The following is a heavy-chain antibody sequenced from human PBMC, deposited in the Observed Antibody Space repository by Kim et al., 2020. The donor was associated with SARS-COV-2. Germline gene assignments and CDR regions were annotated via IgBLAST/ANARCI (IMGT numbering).Heavy chain of an antibody. D-gene: IGHD3-22*01. V-gene: IGHV3-30*01. Sequence: VKGRFTISRDNSKNTLYLQMNSLRAEDTAVYYCARSYDSINYYYYYSMDVWGQGTTVTVSS. J-gene: IGHJ6*02. CDR3: ARSYDSINYYYYYSMDV.